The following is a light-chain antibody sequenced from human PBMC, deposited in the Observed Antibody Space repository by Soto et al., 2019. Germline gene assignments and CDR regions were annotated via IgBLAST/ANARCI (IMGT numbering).Light chain of an antibody. CDR3: LQDNKYPLT. Sequence: AIQMTQFPSSLSASVGDRVTIGCRASQDIRSDLGWYQQRPVKAPNLLIYATSSLQSAVPSRFSGSGSGTDFTLTISSLQPQDFATYYCLQDNKYPLTFGGGTKV. V-gene: IGKV1-6*01. CDR2: ATS. CDR1: QDIRSD. J-gene: IGKJ4*01.